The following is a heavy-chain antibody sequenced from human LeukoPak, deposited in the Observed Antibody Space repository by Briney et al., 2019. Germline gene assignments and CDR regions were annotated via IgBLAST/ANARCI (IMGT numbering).Heavy chain of an antibody. J-gene: IGHJ4*02. CDR3: ARDSFPSYYDSSGYSDY. CDR2: INPNSGGT. CDR1: GSTLTGYY. V-gene: IGHV1-2*02. D-gene: IGHD3-22*01. Sequence: GASVKVSCKASGSTLTGYYMHWVRQAPGQGLEWMGCINPNSGGTNYAQKFQGRVTMTRDTSISTAYMELSRLRSDDTAVYYCARDSFPSYYDSSGYSDYWGQGTLVTVSS.